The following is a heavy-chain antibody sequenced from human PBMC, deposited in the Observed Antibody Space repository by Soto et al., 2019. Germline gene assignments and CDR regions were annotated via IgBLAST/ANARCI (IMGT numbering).Heavy chain of an antibody. CDR1: GFTFSSYS. CDR2: ISSSSSYI. D-gene: IGHD4-17*01. CDR3: ARDDYGGPEGVDY. J-gene: IGHJ4*02. V-gene: IGHV3-21*01. Sequence: GGSLRLSCAASGFTFSSYSMNWVRQAPWKGLEWVSSISSSSSYIYYADSVKGRFTISRDNAKNSLYLQMNSLRAEDTAVYYCARDDYGGPEGVDYWGQGTLVTVSS.